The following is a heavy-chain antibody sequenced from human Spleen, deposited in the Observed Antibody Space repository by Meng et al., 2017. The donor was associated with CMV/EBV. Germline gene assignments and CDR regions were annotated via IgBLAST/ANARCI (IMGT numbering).Heavy chain of an antibody. V-gene: IGHV1-69*08. CDR1: GGTFGSYT. CDR3: ALDSIRNWLDP. CDR2: LIPILDKG. J-gene: IGHJ5*02. Sequence: SCRAAGGTFGSYTFSWVRQAPGQGLEWMGRLIPILDKGNYAQKFQGRVTITADKSTSTAYMELSSLRSEDTAVYYCALDSIRNWLDPWGQGTLVTVSS.